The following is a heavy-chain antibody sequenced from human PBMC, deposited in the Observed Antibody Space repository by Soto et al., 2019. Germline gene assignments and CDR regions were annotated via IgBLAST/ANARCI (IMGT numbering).Heavy chain of an antibody. CDR3: ARARGRYDFWSGYYNDYYYGMDV. J-gene: IGHJ6*02. D-gene: IGHD3-3*01. CDR2: INHSGST. CDR1: GGSFSGYY. V-gene: IGHV4-34*01. Sequence: PSETLSLTCAVYGGSFSGYYWSWIRQPPGKGLEWIGEINHSGSTNYNPSLKSRVTISVDTSKNQFSLKLSSVTAADTAVYYCARARGRYDFWSGYYNDYYYGMDVWGQGTTVTVSS.